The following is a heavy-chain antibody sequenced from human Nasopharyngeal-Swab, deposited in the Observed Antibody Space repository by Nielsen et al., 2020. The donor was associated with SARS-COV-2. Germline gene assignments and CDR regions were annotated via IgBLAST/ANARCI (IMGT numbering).Heavy chain of an antibody. CDR3: ARGSRDGYNQLLGPFDT. J-gene: IGHJ4*02. CDR1: GFTFKNYG. CDR2: IYYGGAT. V-gene: IGHV3-53*01. D-gene: IGHD5-24*01. Sequence: GESLKISCAASGFTFKNYGMNWVRQAPGQGLEWLSVIYYGGATYYADSVKGRFTISRDNSKNTLYLQMNSLRVEDTALYYCARGSRDGYNQLLGPFDTWGQGTLVTVSS.